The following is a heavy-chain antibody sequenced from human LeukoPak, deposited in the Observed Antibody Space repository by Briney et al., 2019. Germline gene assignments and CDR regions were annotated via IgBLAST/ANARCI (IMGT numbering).Heavy chain of an antibody. J-gene: IGHJ4*02. V-gene: IGHV3-53*01. CDR3: ARDGLRSIGYFDY. CDR2: IYSGASI. Sequence: GGSLRLSCAASGFTVSSKYMSWVRQAPGKGLEWVLVIYSGASIYYADSVKGRFTISRDNSKNTLYHQMNSQRAEDTSVNYCARDGLRSIGYFDYWGQGTLVTVSS. CDR1: GFTVSSKY. D-gene: IGHD3-22*01.